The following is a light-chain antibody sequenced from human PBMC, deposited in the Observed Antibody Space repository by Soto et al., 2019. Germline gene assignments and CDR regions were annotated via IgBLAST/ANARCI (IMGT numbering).Light chain of an antibody. V-gene: IGLV2-14*01. J-gene: IGLJ1*01. CDR1: ISDVGGYNY. CDR3: RSYTSSSTLV. Sequence: LRLPGSVCGSSGQSIAISCTETISDVGGYNYVSWYQQHPGKAPKLMIYEVSKRPSGVSNRFSGSKSGNTASLTISGLQAEDEADYSCRSYTSSSTLVFGTGTKVTVL. CDR2: EVS.